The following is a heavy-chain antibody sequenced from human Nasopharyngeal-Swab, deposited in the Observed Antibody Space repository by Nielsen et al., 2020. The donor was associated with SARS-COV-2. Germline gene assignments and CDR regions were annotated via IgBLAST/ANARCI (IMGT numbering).Heavy chain of an antibody. Sequence: GESLKISCTASGFTFSSYWMHWVRQAPGKGLEGVSYISSSSSTIYYADSVKGRFTISRDNAKNSLYLQMNSLRDEDTAVYYCARDRAPYCGGDCYSLNYWGQGTLVTVSS. CDR3: ARDRAPYCGGDCYSLNY. V-gene: IGHV3-48*02. CDR2: ISSSSSTI. J-gene: IGHJ4*02. CDR1: GFTFSSYW. D-gene: IGHD2-21*02.